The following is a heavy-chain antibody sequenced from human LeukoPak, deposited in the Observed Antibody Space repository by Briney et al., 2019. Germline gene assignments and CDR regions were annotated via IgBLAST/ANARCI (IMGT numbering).Heavy chain of an antibody. D-gene: IGHD1-20*01. J-gene: IGHJ4*02. CDR2: INHSGST. CDR3: ARAHYNWNEPPFDS. V-gene: IGHV4-34*01. Sequence: TSETLSLTCAVYGGSFSGYYWSWIRQPPGKGLEWIGEINHSGSTNYNPSLKSRVTISVDTSKNQFSLKLSSVTAADTAVYYCARAHYNWNEPPFDSWGQGTLVTVSS. CDR1: GGSFSGYY.